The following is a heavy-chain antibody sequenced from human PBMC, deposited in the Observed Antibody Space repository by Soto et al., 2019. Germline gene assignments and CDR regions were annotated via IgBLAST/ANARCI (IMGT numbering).Heavy chain of an antibody. Sequence: TLSLTCTVSGGSISSYYWSWILQPPGKALEWLALIYWDDDKRYSPSLKTRLTITKDTSKNQVVLTMTNMDPVDTATYCCAHKPYSFRWAVDYWGQGALVTVSS. J-gene: IGHJ4*02. CDR1: GGSISSYYW. D-gene: IGHD5-18*01. CDR2: IYWDDDK. CDR3: AHKPYSFRWAVDY. V-gene: IGHV2-5*08.